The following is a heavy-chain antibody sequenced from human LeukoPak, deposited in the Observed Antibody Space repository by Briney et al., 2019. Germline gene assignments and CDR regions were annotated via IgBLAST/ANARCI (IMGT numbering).Heavy chain of an antibody. V-gene: IGHV4-39*01. Sequence: ASETLSLTCTVSGGSISSSSYYWGWIRQPPGKGLEWIGSIYYSGSTYYNPSLKSRVTISVDTSKNQFSLKLSSVTAADTAVYYCARLYGDYGDYWFDPWGQGTLVTVSS. CDR2: IYYSGST. D-gene: IGHD4-17*01. CDR1: GGSISSSSYY. J-gene: IGHJ5*02. CDR3: ARLYGDYGDYWFDP.